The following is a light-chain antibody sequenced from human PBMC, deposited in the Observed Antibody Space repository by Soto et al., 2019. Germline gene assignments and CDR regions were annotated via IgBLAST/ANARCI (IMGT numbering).Light chain of an antibody. CDR3: QKYNNGPET. V-gene: IGKV1-27*01. J-gene: IGKJ3*01. Sequence: DIQMTQSPSSLSASVGDRVTITCRASQDINNYLAWYQQKPGKVPKLLIYAASTLQSGVPSRFSGSGSGTDFILTISSLQPGDVATYYCQKYNNGPETFGPGTRVDIK. CDR1: QDINNY. CDR2: AAS.